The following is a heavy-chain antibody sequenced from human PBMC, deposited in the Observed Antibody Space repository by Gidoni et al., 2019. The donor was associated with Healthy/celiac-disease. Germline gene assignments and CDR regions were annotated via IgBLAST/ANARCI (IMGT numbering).Heavy chain of an antibody. Sequence: QVQLVQSGAEVKKPGASVKVSCKASGYTFTGYYMHWVRQAPGQGLEWMGWINPNSGGTNYAQKFQGWVTMTRDTSISTAYMELSRLRSDDTAVYYCARDGGGILTPGSGVRSNWFDPWGQGTLVTVSS. J-gene: IGHJ5*02. D-gene: IGHD3-9*01. CDR2: INPNSGGT. CDR3: ARDGGGILTPGSGVRSNWFDP. CDR1: GYTFTGYY. V-gene: IGHV1-2*04.